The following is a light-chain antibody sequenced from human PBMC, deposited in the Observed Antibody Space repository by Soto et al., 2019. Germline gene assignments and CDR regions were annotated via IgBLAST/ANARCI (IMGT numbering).Light chain of an antibody. Sequence: DIQMTQAPSAVSASVVDRVTITFLATQGISSWLAWYQQKPGKAPKLLIYAASSLQSGVPSRFSGSGSGTDFTLTINNLQPEDFATYYCQQANSFPRNFGPGTKVDIK. J-gene: IGKJ3*01. CDR2: AAS. CDR1: QGISSW. V-gene: IGKV1-12*01. CDR3: QQANSFPRN.